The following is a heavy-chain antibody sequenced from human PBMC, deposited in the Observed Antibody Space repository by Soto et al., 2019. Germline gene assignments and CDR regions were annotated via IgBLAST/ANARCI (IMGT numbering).Heavy chain of an antibody. D-gene: IGHD6-13*01. J-gene: IGHJ4*02. CDR1: GFTFSSYN. V-gene: IGHV3-21*01. CDR2: ISGSSSYI. CDR3: ARESSSWYY. Sequence: EVQLVESGGGLVKPGGSLRLSCAASGFTFSSYNMNWVRQAPGKGLEWVSSISGSSSYIYYSDSVKGRFTISRDNAKNALYVQMKTLGAEDTAVYFWARESSSWYYWGQGALVTVSS.